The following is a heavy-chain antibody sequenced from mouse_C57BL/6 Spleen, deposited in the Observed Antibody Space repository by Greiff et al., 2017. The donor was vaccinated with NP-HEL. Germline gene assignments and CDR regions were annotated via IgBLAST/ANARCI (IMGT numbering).Heavy chain of an antibody. Sequence: EVQGVESGGGLVKPGGSLKLSCAASGFTFSSYAMSWVRQTPEKRLEWVATISDGGSYTYYPDNVKGRFTISRDNAKNNLYLQMSHLKSEDTAMYYWARESYFDYWGQGTTLTVSS. J-gene: IGHJ2*01. V-gene: IGHV5-4*01. CDR3: ARESYFDY. CDR1: GFTFSSYA. CDR2: ISDGGSYT.